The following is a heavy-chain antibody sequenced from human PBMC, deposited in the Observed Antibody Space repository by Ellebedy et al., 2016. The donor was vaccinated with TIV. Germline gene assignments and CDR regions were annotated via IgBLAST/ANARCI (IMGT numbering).Heavy chain of an antibody. CDR2: IWSDGTTK. CDR1: GFTFSSYG. Sequence: GGSLRLSXAASGFTFSSYGMHWVRQAPDKGLEWVAVIWSDGTTKYYSDSVKGRFTISRDNSKNTLYLQMNSLRAEDTAVYYCAREIIYGGYYFDYWGQGTLVTVSS. J-gene: IGHJ4*02. V-gene: IGHV3-33*01. CDR3: AREIIYGGYYFDY. D-gene: IGHD4-23*01.